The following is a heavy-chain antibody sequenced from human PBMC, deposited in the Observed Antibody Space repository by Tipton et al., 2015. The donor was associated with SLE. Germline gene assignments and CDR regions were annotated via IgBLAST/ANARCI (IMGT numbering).Heavy chain of an antibody. CDR1: GGSISSHY. Sequence: TLSLTCTVSGGSISSHYWSWIRQPPGKGLEWVGYIYNSGSGNYNPSLKSRVTISVDTSKNQFSLKLSSVSAEDTALYYCAGSDYYDSSGYYSFAFDIWGQGTLVTVSS. CDR2: IYNSGSG. J-gene: IGHJ3*02. CDR3: AGSDYYDSSGYYSFAFDI. V-gene: IGHV4-59*11. D-gene: IGHD3-22*01.